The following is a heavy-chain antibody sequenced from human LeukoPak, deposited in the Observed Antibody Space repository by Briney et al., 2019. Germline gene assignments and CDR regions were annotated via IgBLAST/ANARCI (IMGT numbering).Heavy chain of an antibody. D-gene: IGHD3-22*01. J-gene: IGHJ4*02. V-gene: IGHV4-59*01. CDR2: IYYSGST. Sequence: MSSETLSLTCTVSGGSIGSYYWSWIRQPPGKGLEWIGYIYYSGSTNYNPSLKSRVTISVDTSKNQFSLKLSSVTAADTAVYYCARQTLMAGYDSSGYYAYFDYWGQGTLDTVSS. CDR3: ARQTLMAGYDSSGYYAYFDY. CDR1: GGSIGSYY.